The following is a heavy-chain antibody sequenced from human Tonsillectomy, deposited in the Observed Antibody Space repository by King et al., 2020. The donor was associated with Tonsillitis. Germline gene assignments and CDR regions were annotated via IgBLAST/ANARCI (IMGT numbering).Heavy chain of an antibody. CDR3: STNGAFDY. D-gene: IGHD4-17*01. J-gene: IGHJ4*02. CDR2: IKSKTDGGTT. CDR1: GFTFNNAW. Sequence: QLVQSGGGLVKPGGSLRLSCAASGFTFNNAWMNWVRQAPGKGLEWVGRIKSKTDGGTTDYTAPVKGRFTISRDDSKDTLYLQMNRLKIEDSAVYYCSTNGAFDYWGQGTLVTVSS. V-gene: IGHV3-15*07.